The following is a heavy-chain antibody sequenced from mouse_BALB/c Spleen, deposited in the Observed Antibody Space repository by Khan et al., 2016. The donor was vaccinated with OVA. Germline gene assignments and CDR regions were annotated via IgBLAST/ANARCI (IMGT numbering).Heavy chain of an antibody. CDR1: GFPLTSYG. CDR3: ARNRESDYFDY. CDR2: IWAGGST. V-gene: IGHV2-9*02. Sequence: VQLQESGPGLVAPSQSLSITCTVSGFPLTSYGIHWVRQPPGKGLEWLGIIWAGGSTNYNSALMSRLSISKDNSRSQVFLKMNSLQTDDTAMYFCARNRESDYFDYWGQGTTLTVSS. J-gene: IGHJ2*01.